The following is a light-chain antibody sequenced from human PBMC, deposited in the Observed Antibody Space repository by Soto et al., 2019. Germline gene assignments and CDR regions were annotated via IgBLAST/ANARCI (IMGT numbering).Light chain of an antibody. V-gene: IGKV3-15*01. Sequence: EIVVTQSPATLSVSPVERAALSCWASQSVSSKLAWYRQRPGQAPRLVIYDTSTRATGVPARFSGSGSGTEFTLTISSLQSEDVAVYYCQQYYSTSITFGQGTRLEIK. CDR1: QSVSSK. CDR3: QQYYSTSIT. J-gene: IGKJ5*01. CDR2: DTS.